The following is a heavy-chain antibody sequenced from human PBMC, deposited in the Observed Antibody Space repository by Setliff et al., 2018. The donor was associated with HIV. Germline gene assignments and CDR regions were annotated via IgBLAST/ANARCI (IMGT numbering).Heavy chain of an antibody. CDR3: ATGLIMAPDY. Sequence: SSETLSLTCAVYGGSFSGYYWSWICQPPGKGLEWIGQINHSGSTNYNPSLRSRVTISIGTSKNQFSLKLSSVTAADTAVYYCATGLIMAPDYWGQGSLVTVSS. D-gene: IGHD2-8*01. CDR2: INHSGST. J-gene: IGHJ4*02. CDR1: GGSFSGYY. V-gene: IGHV4-34*01.